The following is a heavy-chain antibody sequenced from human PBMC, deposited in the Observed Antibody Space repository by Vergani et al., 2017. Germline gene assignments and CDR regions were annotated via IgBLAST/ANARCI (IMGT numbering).Heavy chain of an antibody. J-gene: IGHJ5*01. CDR2: IKSDGSIT. CDR3: ARARCIETCYMSNWLDS. D-gene: IGHD3-9*01. CDR1: GFSFNSYW. Sequence: DVHLAESGGGFFPPGGSLRLSCSASGFSFNSYWMHWVRQVPGKGLLWVSRIKSDGSITAYADSVKGRFTIDRDNAQNTLYLQMNSLRVEDTGVYYCARARCIETCYMSNWLDSWGQGTLVTVSS. V-gene: IGHV3-74*03.